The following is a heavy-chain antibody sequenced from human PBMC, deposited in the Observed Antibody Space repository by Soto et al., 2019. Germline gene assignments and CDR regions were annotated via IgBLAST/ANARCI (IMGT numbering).Heavy chain of an antibody. D-gene: IGHD3-3*01. CDR1: GFTFSSYA. Sequence: EVQLLESGGGLVQPGGSLRLSCAASGFTFSSYAMSWVRQAPGKGLEWVSAISGSGGSTYYADSVKGRFTISRDNSKNTLYLQMNSLRAEDTAVYYCAKVKGAITIFGVVTQGTGLDPWGQGTLVTVAS. CDR3: AKVKGAITIFGVVTQGTGLDP. V-gene: IGHV3-23*01. CDR2: ISGSGGST. J-gene: IGHJ5*02.